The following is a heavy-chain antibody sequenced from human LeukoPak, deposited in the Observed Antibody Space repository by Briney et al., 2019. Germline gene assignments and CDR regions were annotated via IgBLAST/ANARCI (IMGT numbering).Heavy chain of an antibody. CDR3: ARGERWLQLIWFDP. Sequence: PSETLSLTCAVYGGSFSGYYWSWIRQPPGKGLEWIGEINHSGSTNYNPSLKSRVTISVDTSKNQFSLKLSSVTAADTAVYYCARGERWLQLIWFDPWGQGTLVTVSS. CDR1: GGSFSGYY. V-gene: IGHV4-34*01. D-gene: IGHD5-24*01. CDR2: INHSGST. J-gene: IGHJ5*02.